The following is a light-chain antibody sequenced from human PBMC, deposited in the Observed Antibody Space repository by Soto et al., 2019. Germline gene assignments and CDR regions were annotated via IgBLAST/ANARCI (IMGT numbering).Light chain of an antibody. CDR3: SSYTSSSTYV. CDR2: EVS. CDR1: SSDVGGYNY. V-gene: IGLV2-14*01. J-gene: IGLJ1*01. Sequence: QSVLTQPASVSGSPGRSITISCTGTSSDVGGYNYVSWYQQHPGKAPKVMIYEVSNRPSGVSNRFSGSKSGNTASLTISGLQAEDEADYYCSSYTSSSTYVLGTGKKVTV.